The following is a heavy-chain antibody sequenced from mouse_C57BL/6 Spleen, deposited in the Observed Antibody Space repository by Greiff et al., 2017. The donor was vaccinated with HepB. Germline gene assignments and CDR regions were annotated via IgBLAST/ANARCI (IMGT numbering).Heavy chain of an antibody. CDR1: GFTFSDYG. Sequence: EVQLVESGGGLVKPGGSLKLSCAASGFTFSDYGMHWVRQAPEKGLEWVAYISSGSSTIYYADTVKGRFTISRDNAKNTLFLQMTSLGSEDTAMYYCARPYYDSLNYYAMDYWGQGTTVTVSS. J-gene: IGHJ4*01. CDR2: ISSGSSTI. V-gene: IGHV5-17*01. CDR3: ARPYYDSLNYYAMDY. D-gene: IGHD1-1*01.